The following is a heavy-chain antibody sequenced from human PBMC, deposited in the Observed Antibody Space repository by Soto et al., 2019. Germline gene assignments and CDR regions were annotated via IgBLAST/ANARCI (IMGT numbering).Heavy chain of an antibody. Sequence: ASVKVSCKASGYTFTSYDINWVRQATGQGLEWMGWMNPNSGNTGYAQKFQGRVTMTRNTSISTAYMELSSLRSEDTAVYYCARGSLRLFYFFWSGYLNKLAYYYMDVWGKGTTVTVSS. CDR2: MNPNSGNT. CDR1: GYTFTSYD. J-gene: IGHJ6*03. V-gene: IGHV1-8*01. D-gene: IGHD3-3*01. CDR3: ARGSLRLFYFFWSGYLNKLAYYYMDV.